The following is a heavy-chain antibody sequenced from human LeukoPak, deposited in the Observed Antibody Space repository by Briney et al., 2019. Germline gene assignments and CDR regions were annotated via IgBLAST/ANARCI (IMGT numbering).Heavy chain of an antibody. CDR3: ARDYSNYFDY. CDR2: ISYDGSNK. J-gene: IGHJ4*02. Sequence: GGSLRLTCAASGFTFSSYAMHWVRQAPGKGLEWVAVISYDGSNKYYADSVKGRFTISRDNSKNTLYLQMNSLRAEDTAVYYCARDYSNYFDYWGQGTLVTVSS. CDR1: GFTFSSYA. V-gene: IGHV3-30*04. D-gene: IGHD4-11*01.